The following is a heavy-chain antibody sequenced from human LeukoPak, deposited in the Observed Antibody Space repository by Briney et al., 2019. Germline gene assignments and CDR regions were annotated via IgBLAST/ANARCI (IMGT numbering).Heavy chain of an antibody. CDR1: GYSFTSYR. CDR2: IDPSDSYT. Sequence: KPGESLSISCKGSGYSFTSYRISWVRQMPGKGLEWMGRIDPSDSYTNYSPSFQGHVTISADKSISTAYLQWSSLKASDTAMYYCARPLKIAAADEFDYWGQGTLVTVSS. V-gene: IGHV5-10-1*01. J-gene: IGHJ4*02. CDR3: ARPLKIAAADEFDY. D-gene: IGHD6-13*01.